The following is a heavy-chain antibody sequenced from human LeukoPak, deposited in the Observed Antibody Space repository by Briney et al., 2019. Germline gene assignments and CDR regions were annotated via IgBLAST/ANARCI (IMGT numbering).Heavy chain of an antibody. J-gene: IGHJ6*02. Sequence: ASVKVSCKASGYTFTSYYMHWVRQAPGQRLEWMGWINAGNGNTKYSQKFQGRVTITRDTSASTAYMELSSLRSEDTAVYYCARDRNYYYGMDVWGQGTTVTVSS. CDR1: GYTFTSYY. CDR2: INAGNGNT. CDR3: ARDRNYYYGMDV. V-gene: IGHV1-3*01.